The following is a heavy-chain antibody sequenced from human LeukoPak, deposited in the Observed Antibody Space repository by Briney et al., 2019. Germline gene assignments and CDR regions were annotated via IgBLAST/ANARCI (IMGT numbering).Heavy chain of an antibody. J-gene: IGHJ6*03. Sequence: GASVKDSCKASGGTFSSHAISWVRQAPGQGLEWMGGIIPIIGTVNYAQKFQGRVTITADESTSTAYMELSSLRSEDTAVYYCARSYRTYYYYYMDVWGKGTTVTISS. CDR1: GGTFSSHA. CDR2: IIPIIGTV. V-gene: IGHV1-69*01. CDR3: ARSYRTYYYYYMDV. D-gene: IGHD1-26*01.